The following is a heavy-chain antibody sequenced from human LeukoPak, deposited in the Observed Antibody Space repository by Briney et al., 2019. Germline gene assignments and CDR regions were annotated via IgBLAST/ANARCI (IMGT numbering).Heavy chain of an antibody. CDR1: GFTFDDYA. CDR2: ISWNSGSI. D-gene: IGHD3-3*02. Sequence: SGGSLRLSCAASGFTFDDYAMHWVRQAPGKGLEWVSGISWNSGSIGYADSVKGRFTISRDNAKNSLYLQMNSLRAEDTALYYCAKDHLVLEQGGGFDYWGQGTLVTVSS. V-gene: IGHV3-9*01. CDR3: AKDHLVLEQGGGFDY. J-gene: IGHJ4*02.